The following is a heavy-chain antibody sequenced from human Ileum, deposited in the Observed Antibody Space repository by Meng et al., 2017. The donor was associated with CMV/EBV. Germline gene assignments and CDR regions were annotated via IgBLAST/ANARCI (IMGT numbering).Heavy chain of an antibody. CDR1: GFTFSRFG. CDR2: IRDDGNDE. Sequence: GESLKISCAASGFTFSRFGMHWVRQAPGKGLEWVAFIRDDGNDEYYVDSVKGRFTISRDNSKNTLYLLMNNLRPEDTALYYCTREGVEPALTSGFDIWGQGATVTV. CDR3: TREGVEPALTSGFDI. D-gene: IGHD3-3*01. V-gene: IGHV3-30*02. J-gene: IGHJ3*02.